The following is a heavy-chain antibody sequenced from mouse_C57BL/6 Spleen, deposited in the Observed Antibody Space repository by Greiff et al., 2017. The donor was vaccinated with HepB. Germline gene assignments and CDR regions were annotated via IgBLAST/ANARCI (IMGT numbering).Heavy chain of an antibody. CDR2: INYDGSST. CDR3: ARGEYDYDDAMDY. D-gene: IGHD2-4*01. CDR1: GFTFSDYY. J-gene: IGHJ4*01. Sequence: EVMLVESEGGLVQPGSSMKLSCTASGFTFSDYYMAWVRQVPEKGLEWVANINYDGSSTYYLDSLQSRFIISRYNAKNILYLQMSSLKSEDTATYYCARGEYDYDDAMDYWGQGTSVTVSS. V-gene: IGHV5-16*01.